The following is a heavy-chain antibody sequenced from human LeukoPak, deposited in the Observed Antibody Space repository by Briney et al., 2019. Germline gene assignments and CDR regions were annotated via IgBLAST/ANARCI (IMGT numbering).Heavy chain of an antibody. CDR1: GGSISSYY. D-gene: IGHD6-13*01. J-gene: IGHJ5*02. CDR3: ARGFFLRDQQLVPWFDP. CDR2: IYYSGST. Sequence: SETLSLTCTVSGGSISSYYWSWIRQPPGKGLEWIGYIYYSGSTNYNPSLKSRVTISVDTSKNQFSLKLSSVTAADTAVYYCARGFFLRDQQLVPWFDPWGRGTLVTVSS. V-gene: IGHV4-59*08.